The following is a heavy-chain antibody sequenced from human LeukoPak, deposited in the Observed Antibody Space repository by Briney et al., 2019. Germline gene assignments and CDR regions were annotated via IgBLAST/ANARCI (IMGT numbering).Heavy chain of an antibody. Sequence: GGSLRLSCAASGFTFSDYYMSWVRQAPGKGLEWVSYISGSSGYTKYAASVKGRFTISRENAKNSLYLQVNSLRAEDTAVYYCARGTGTTAHFDYWGQGTPVTVSS. CDR1: GFTFSDYY. J-gene: IGHJ4*02. CDR3: ARGTGTTAHFDY. D-gene: IGHD1-1*01. V-gene: IGHV3-11*06. CDR2: ISGSSGYT.